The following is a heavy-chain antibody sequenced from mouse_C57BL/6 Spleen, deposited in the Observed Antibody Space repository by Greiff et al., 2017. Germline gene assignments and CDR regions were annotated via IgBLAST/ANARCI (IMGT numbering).Heavy chain of an antibody. D-gene: IGHD1-1*01. CDR2: IDPSDSYT. CDR3: ARSSYGSSFYYYAMDY. Sequence: QVQLQQPGAELVMPGASVKLSCKASGYTFTSYWMHWVKQRPGQGLEWIGDIDPSDSYTNYNQKFKGKSTLTVDKSSSTAYMQLSSLTSEDSAVYYCARSSYGSSFYYYAMDYWGQGTSVTVSS. CDR1: GYTFTSYW. V-gene: IGHV1-69*01. J-gene: IGHJ4*01.